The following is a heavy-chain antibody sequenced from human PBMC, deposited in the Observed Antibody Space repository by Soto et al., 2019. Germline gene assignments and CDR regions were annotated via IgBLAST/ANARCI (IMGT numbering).Heavy chain of an antibody. CDR1: GFALSSYA. D-gene: IGHD2-15*01. Sequence: PGGSLRLSCSASGFALSSYAMHWVRQAPGKGLEYVSSISSNGISTYYADSVKGRFTISRDNSQNTLYIQMNSLRPDDTALYYCVKDEGFCTGGNCYSLARGGLDLWGQGTMVTVSS. J-gene: IGHJ3*01. V-gene: IGHV3-64D*06. CDR2: ISSNGIST. CDR3: VKDEGFCTGGNCYSLARGGLDL.